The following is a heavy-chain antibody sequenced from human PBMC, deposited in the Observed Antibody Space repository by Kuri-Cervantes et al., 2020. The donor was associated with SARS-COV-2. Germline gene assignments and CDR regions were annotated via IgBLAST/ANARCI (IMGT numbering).Heavy chain of an antibody. CDR1: GFTFSGHW. CDR2: INPDGSYT. CDR3: VRDGDHWNFDY. V-gene: IGHV3-74*01. Sequence: GESLKISCAASGFTFSGHWIHWVRQAPGKGPVWVSRINPDGSYTNNADSVKGRFTLSRDNAKNMLFLQMNSLRAEDTAVYYCVRDGDHWNFDYWGQGTLVTVSS. J-gene: IGHJ4*02. D-gene: IGHD1-1*01.